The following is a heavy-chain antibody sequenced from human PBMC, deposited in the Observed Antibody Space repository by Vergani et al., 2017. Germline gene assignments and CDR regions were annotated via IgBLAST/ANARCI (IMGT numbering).Heavy chain of an antibody. D-gene: IGHD2-15*01. CDR1: GFTFSSYA. J-gene: IGHJ4*02. CDR3: AKEDMELVVAATPPGY. Sequence: EVQLLESGGGLVQPGGSLRLSCAASGFTFSSYAMSWVRQAPGKGLEWVSAMSGSGGSTNYADSVKGRFTISRDNSQNTLYLQMNSLRAEDTAVYYCAKEDMELVVAATPPGYWGQGTLVTVSS. V-gene: IGHV3-23*01. CDR2: MSGSGGST.